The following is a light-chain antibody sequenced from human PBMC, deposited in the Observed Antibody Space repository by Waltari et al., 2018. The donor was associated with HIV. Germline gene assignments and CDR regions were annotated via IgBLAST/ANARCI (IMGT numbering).Light chain of an antibody. CDR2: NNN. V-gene: IGLV1-47*01. J-gene: IGLJ2*01. Sequence: QAVVSLPPAASSAPGQRIAGSYSLLISHIQNSYVYWYQHLPGTAPKLLIYNNNRRPSGIPDRFSGSKSATSASLAITGLRSEDEAHYYCSTWDYNLTAVIFGGGTKLTVL. CDR3: STWDYNLTAVI. CDR1: ISHIQNSY.